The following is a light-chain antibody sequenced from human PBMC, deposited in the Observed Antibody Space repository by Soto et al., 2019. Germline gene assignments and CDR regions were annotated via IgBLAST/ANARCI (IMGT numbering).Light chain of an antibody. V-gene: IGKV1-39*01. J-gene: IGKJ1*01. CDR1: QDISTY. CDR2: AAS. CDR3: QQSYILPWT. Sequence: DIQMTQSTSSLSASVGDRVTLTCRASQDISTYLNWYQQKPGKAPKLLIYAASTLENGVTSRVSGSRSGTAFTLTISSLQPEDFATYYCQQSYILPWTFGQGTKVEVK.